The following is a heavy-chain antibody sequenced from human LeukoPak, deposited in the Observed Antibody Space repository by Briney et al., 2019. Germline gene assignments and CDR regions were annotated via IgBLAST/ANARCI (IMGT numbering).Heavy chain of an antibody. CDR2: INPDSGFT. CDR1: GYKFTHDH. CDR3: ARVGIRSSYYYYYYMDV. V-gene: IGHV1-2*02. J-gene: IGHJ6*03. D-gene: IGHD6-6*01. Sequence: ASVKVSCKASGYKFTHDHMHWVRQAPGQGLEFMGWINPDSGFTNYAQKFKGRVTMTRDTSISTAYLEVRSLRSDDTAVYYCARVGIRSSYYYYYYMDVWGKGTTVTVSS.